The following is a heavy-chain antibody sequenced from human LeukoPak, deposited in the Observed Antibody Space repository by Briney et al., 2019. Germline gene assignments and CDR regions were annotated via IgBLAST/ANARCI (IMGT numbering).Heavy chain of an antibody. CDR2: IYYSGST. J-gene: IGHJ4*02. Sequence: SETLSLTCSVSDDSITMYYWTWIRQPPGKGLEWIGYIYYSGSTNYNPSLKSRVTISVDTSKNQFSLKLSSVTAADTAVYYCARDRYGSGIDYWGQGTLVTVSS. D-gene: IGHD3-10*01. V-gene: IGHV4-59*01. CDR1: DDSITMYY. CDR3: ARDRYGSGIDY.